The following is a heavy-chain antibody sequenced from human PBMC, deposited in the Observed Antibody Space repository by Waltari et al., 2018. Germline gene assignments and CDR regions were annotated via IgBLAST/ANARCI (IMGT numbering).Heavy chain of an antibody. CDR2: ISGSGGRT. J-gene: IGHJ4*02. CDR3: AGYPVTIFGVVTSTGFDY. CDR1: GFTFSSYA. D-gene: IGHD3-3*01. Sequence: EVQLVESGGGLVQPGGSLRLSCAASGFTFSSYAMSWVRQAPGKGLEWVSAISGSGGRTYYADSVKGRFTISRDNSKNTLYLQMNSLRAEDTAVYYCAGYPVTIFGVVTSTGFDYWGQGTLVTVSS. V-gene: IGHV3-23*04.